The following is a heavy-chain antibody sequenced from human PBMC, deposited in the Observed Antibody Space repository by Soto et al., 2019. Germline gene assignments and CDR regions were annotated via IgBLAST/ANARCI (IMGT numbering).Heavy chain of an antibody. V-gene: IGHV3-23*01. Sequence: GGSLRLSCAASGFSFSSYAMNWVRQAPGKGLEWVSAISAGGSNTNYADSVKGRFTISSDNSKNTLYLQMNGLRADDTAVYYCAKEYSTSFDYWGQGTPVTVSS. D-gene: IGHD6-6*01. CDR2: ISAGGSNT. CDR3: AKEYSTSFDY. J-gene: IGHJ4*02. CDR1: GFSFSSYA.